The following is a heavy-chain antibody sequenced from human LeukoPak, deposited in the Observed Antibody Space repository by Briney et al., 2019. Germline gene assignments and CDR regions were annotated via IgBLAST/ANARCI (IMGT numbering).Heavy chain of an antibody. J-gene: IGHJ5*02. CDR2: INPSGGST. Sequence: ASVKVSCKASGYTFTSYYMHWVRQAPGQGLEWMGIINPSGGSTSYAQKFQGRVTMTRDTSTSTVYMELSSLRSEDAAVYYCARDLGQFGYSSSPWGQGTLVTVSS. V-gene: IGHV1-46*01. CDR1: GYTFTSYY. D-gene: IGHD6-13*01. CDR3: ARDLGQFGYSSSP.